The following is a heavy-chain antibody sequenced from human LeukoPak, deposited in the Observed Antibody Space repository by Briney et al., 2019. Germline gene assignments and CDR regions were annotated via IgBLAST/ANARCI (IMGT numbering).Heavy chain of an antibody. V-gene: IGHV4-38-2*02. J-gene: IGHJ1*01. CDR2: IYHSGST. CDR1: GGSISSDYY. Sequence: ESSQTLSLTYTVSGGSISSDYYWGWIRQPPGKGLEWIGTIYHSGSTSYNPSLKSRVTISVDTSKNQFSLKLSSVTAADTAVYYCARVEVGADDFDYFQHWGQGTLVTVSS. D-gene: IGHD1-26*01. CDR3: ARVEVGADDFDYFQH.